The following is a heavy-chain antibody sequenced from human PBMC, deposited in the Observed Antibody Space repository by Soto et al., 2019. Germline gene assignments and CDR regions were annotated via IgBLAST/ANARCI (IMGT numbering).Heavy chain of an antibody. V-gene: IGHV3-11*06. D-gene: IGHD1-26*01. J-gene: IGHJ4*02. CDR2: ISSSSSYT. Sequence: GGSLRLSCAASGFTFSDYYMSWIRQAPGKGLGWVSYISSSSSYTNHADSVKGRFTISRDNAKNSLYLQMNSLRAEDTAVYYCARVDMGASSRDYWGQGTLVTVSS. CDR3: ARVDMGASSRDY. CDR1: GFTFSDYY.